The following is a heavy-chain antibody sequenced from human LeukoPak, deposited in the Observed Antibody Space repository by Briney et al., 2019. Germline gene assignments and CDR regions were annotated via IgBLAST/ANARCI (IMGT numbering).Heavy chain of an antibody. D-gene: IGHD2-2*01. V-gene: IGHV4-4*09. CDR3: ARSAFEYCSSTSCYPNWFDP. J-gene: IGHJ5*02. CDR2: IYTSGST. CDR1: GGSISSYY. Sequence: SETLSLTCTVSGGSISSYYWSWIRQPPGKGLEWIGYIYTSGSTNYNLSLKSRVTISVDTSKSQFSLKLSSVTAADTAVYYCARSAFEYCSSTSCYPNWFDPWGQGTLVTVSS.